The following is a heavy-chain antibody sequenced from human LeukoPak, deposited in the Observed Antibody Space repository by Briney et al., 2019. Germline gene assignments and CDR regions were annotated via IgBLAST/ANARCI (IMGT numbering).Heavy chain of an antibody. Sequence: GGSLRLSCAASGFTFSSYGMHWVRQAPGKGLEWVAVIWYDGSNKYYADSVKGRFTISRDNSKNTLYLQMNSLRAEDTAVYYCAKEAYSSSWYVVDYWGQGTLVIVSS. J-gene: IGHJ4*02. D-gene: IGHD6-13*01. CDR2: IWYDGSNK. V-gene: IGHV3-33*06. CDR3: AKEAYSSSWYVVDY. CDR1: GFTFSSYG.